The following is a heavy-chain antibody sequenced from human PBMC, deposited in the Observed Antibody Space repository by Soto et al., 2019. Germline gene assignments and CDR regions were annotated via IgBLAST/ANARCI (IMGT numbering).Heavy chain of an antibody. CDR2: ISYEEINNK. V-gene: IGHV3-30*18. Sequence: QVQLVQSGGGVVQPGRSLRLSCVASGFSFRNYGMHWVRQAPGKGLEWVAVISYEEINNKNYADSVKGRFTISRDNSENTLYLQMDSPRAEDTAVYYCAKGYCSGPSCYRGYGMDVWGQGTTVTVSS. CDR3: AKGYCSGPSCYRGYGMDV. D-gene: IGHD2-2*01. J-gene: IGHJ6*02. CDR1: GFSFRNYG.